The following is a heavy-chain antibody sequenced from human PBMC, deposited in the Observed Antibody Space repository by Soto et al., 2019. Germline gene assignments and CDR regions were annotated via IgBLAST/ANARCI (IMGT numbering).Heavy chain of an antibody. CDR1: GGSISSGGYY. V-gene: IGHV4-61*08. Sequence: PSETLSLTCTVSGGSISSGGYYWSWIRQHPGKGLEWIGYIYYSGSTNYNPSLKSRVTISVDTSKNQFSLKLSSVTAADTAVYYCSRNRFREWFDYRGQGTLVTVSS. D-gene: IGHD3-10*01. CDR3: SRNRFREWFDY. J-gene: IGHJ4*02. CDR2: IYYSGST.